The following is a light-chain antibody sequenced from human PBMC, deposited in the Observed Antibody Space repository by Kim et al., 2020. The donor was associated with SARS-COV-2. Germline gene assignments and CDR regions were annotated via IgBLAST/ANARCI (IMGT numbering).Light chain of an antibody. CDR3: CSYTGRSTPYV. CDR2: EVT. J-gene: IGLJ1*01. CDR1: SRDVGNYNL. Sequence: QSMTISCTGTSRDVGNYNLVSWYQVHPGKAPKVLIYEVTKRPSGVSDRFSGSKSDNTASLTISGLQPEDEADYYCCSYTGRSTPYVFGTGTKVTVL. V-gene: IGLV2-23*02.